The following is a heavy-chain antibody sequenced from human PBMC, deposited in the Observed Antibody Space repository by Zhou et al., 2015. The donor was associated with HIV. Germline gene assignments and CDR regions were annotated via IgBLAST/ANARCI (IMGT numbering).Heavy chain of an antibody. CDR2: IIPIFGTA. D-gene: IGHD2-15*01. CDR1: GGTFNSYA. CDR3: SRPGVVVAANTGQDAFDI. Sequence: QVQLVQSGAEVKKPGSSVKVSCKASGGTFNSYAIGWVRQAPGQGLEWMGGIIPIFGTANYAQKFQGRVTITADESTSTAYMELSSLRSEDTAVYYCSRPGVVVAANTGQDAFDIWGQGTMVTVSS. V-gene: IGHV1-69*01. J-gene: IGHJ3*02.